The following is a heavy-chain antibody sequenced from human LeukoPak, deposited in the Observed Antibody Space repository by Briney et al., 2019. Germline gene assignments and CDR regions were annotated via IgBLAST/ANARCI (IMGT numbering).Heavy chain of an antibody. CDR3: AKAPGHDFWSGYFHFDY. J-gene: IGHJ4*02. CDR1: GFTFSTYA. V-gene: IGHV3-23*01. CDR2: IRGSGDST. D-gene: IGHD3-3*01. Sequence: GGSLRFSCAASGFTFSTYAMYWVRQAPGKGLEWVSAIRGSGDSTYYADSVKGRFIISRDNSKNTLYLQMNSLRAEDTAAYYCAKAPGHDFWSGYFHFDYWGQGTLVTVSS.